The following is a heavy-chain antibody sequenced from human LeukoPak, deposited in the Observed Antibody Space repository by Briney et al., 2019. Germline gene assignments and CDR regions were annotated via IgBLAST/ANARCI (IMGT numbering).Heavy chain of an antibody. D-gene: IGHD3-10*01. J-gene: IGHJ4*02. Sequence: SVKVSCKASGGTFSSYAISWVRQAPGQGLEWMGRIIPILGIANYAQKFQGRVTITADKSTSTAYMELSSLRSEDTAVYYCARTMVRGVMSMYYFDYWGQGTLVTVSS. CDR1: GGTFSSYA. V-gene: IGHV1-69*04. CDR2: IIPILGIA. CDR3: ARTMVRGVMSMYYFDY.